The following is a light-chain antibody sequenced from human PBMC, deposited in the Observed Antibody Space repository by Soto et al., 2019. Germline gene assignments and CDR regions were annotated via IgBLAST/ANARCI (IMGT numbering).Light chain of an antibody. Sequence: IVLTQSPATLSLSPGERATLSCTASQSISTYLAWYQQKPGQAPRLLIHDASNRATGIPTRFSGSGSGTDFTITISSLEPEDFEIYYGQQRNNWPITFGQGTRLEIK. CDR2: DAS. V-gene: IGKV3-11*01. CDR1: QSISTY. J-gene: IGKJ5*01. CDR3: QQRNNWPIT.